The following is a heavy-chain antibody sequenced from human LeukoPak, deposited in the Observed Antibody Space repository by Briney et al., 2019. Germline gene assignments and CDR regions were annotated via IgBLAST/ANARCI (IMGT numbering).Heavy chain of an antibody. CDR2: NNHSGST. J-gene: IGHJ5*02. CDR1: GGSFSAYY. CDR3: ARGRGARSSRWYNWFDP. Sequence: SETLSLTCAVYGGSFSAYYWSWIRQRPGKGLECIGENNHSGSTNYNPSLKSRVTISIDTSKNQFSLEMSSVTAADTAVYYCARGRGARSSRWYNWFDPWGQGTLVTVSS. D-gene: IGHD6-13*01. V-gene: IGHV4-34*01.